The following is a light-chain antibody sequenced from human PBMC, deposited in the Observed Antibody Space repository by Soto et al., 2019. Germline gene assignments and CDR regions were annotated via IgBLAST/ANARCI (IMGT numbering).Light chain of an antibody. CDR3: QQRSNWPPIN. J-gene: IGKJ5*01. CDR2: DAS. Sequence: EIVLTQSPATLSFSPGERATLSCRASQSVSSYLAWYQQKPGQAPRLLIYDASNRATGIPARFSGSGSGTDSTLTISSLEPEDFAVYYCQQRSNWPPINFGQGTRLEIK. CDR1: QSVSSY. V-gene: IGKV3-11*01.